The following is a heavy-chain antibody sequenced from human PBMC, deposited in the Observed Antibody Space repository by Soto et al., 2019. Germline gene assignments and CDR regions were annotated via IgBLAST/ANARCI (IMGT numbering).Heavy chain of an antibody. V-gene: IGHV1-18*01. CDR1: GYTFTSYG. J-gene: IGHJ5*02. CDR2: ISAYNGNT. CDR3: ARVKISMVRGVITPNWFDP. D-gene: IGHD3-10*01. Sequence: GASVKVSCKASGYTFTSYGISWVRQAPGQGLEWMGWISAYNGNTNYAQKLQGRVTMTTDTSTSTAYMELRSLRSDDTAVYYCARVKISMVRGVITPNWFDPWGQGTLVTVSS.